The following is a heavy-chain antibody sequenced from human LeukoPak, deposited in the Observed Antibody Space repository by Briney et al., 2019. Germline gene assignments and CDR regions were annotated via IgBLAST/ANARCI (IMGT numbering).Heavy chain of an antibody. V-gene: IGHV3-13*01. D-gene: IGHD3-22*01. CDR2: IDTAGDT. J-gene: IGHJ5*02. CDR3: ARGKYYYDSSGYLAP. Sequence: GGSLRLSCAASGFTFSSYDMHWVRQITGKGLKWVSAIDTAGDTYYPGSVKGRFTISRENAKNSLYLQMNSLRVGDTAVYYCARGKYYYDSSGYLAPWGQGTLVTVSS. CDR1: GFTFSSYD.